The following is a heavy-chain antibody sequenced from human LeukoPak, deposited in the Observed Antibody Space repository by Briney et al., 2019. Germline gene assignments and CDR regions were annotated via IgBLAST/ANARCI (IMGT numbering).Heavy chain of an antibody. V-gene: IGHV1-24*01. D-gene: IGHD1-7*01. CDR1: GYTLTELS. Sequence: ASVKVSCKVSGYTLTELSMHWVRQAPGKGLEWMGGFDPEDGETIYAQKFQGRVTMTEDTSTDTAYMELSSLRSEDTAVYYCATKETGTPGPDAFDIWGQGTMVTVSS. J-gene: IGHJ3*02. CDR3: ATKETGTPGPDAFDI. CDR2: FDPEDGET.